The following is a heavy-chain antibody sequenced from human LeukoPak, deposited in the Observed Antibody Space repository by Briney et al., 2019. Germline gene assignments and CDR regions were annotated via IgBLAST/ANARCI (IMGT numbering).Heavy chain of an antibody. CDR3: ARQGGSSSPYYYYMDV. J-gene: IGHJ6*03. CDR2: MYHSGST. CDR1: GYSISSGYY. D-gene: IGHD6-13*01. V-gene: IGHV4-38-2*01. Sequence: SETLSLTCAVSGYSISSGYYWDWFRQPPGKGLEWIGGMYHSGSTYYNPSLKSRVTISVDTSKNQFSLRLSSVTAADTAVYYCARQGGSSSPYYYYMDVWGKGTTVTVSS.